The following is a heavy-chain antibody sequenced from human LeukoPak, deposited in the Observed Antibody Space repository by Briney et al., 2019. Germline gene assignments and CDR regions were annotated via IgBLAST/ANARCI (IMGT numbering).Heavy chain of an antibody. D-gene: IGHD1-26*01. CDR3: ARTRSISGSYFARFDY. V-gene: IGHV1-69*05. CDR2: IIPIFGTA. Sequence: ASVKVSCKASGGTFSSYAISWVRQAPGQGLEWMGGIIPIFGTANYAQKFQGRVTMTRDMSTSTVYMELSRLRSDDTAVYYCARTRSISGSYFARFDYWGQGTLVTVSS. CDR1: GGTFSSYA. J-gene: IGHJ4*02.